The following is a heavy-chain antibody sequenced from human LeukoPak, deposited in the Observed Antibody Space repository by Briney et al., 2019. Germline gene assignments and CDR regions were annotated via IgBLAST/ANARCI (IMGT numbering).Heavy chain of an antibody. J-gene: IGHJ3*02. Sequence: PSETLSLTCTVSGGSISSGSYYWSWIRQPAGKGLEWIGRIYTSGTTNYNPSLKSRVTISVDTSKNQFSLKLSSVTAADTAVYYCAHYDFWSGYLDAFDIWGQGTMVTVSS. CDR1: GGSISSGSYY. CDR2: IYTSGTT. V-gene: IGHV4-61*02. D-gene: IGHD3-3*01. CDR3: AHYDFWSGYLDAFDI.